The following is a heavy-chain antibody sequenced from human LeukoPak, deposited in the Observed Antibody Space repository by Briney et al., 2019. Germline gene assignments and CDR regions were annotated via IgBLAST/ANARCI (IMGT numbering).Heavy chain of an antibody. J-gene: IGHJ4*02. Sequence: GGSLRLSCAASGFTFSSYGMHWVRQAPGKGLEWVAVISYDGSNKYYADSVKGRFTISRDNSKNTLYLQMNSLRAEDTAVYYCARGQPLFGYCSGGSCYSPFDYWGQGTLVTVSS. V-gene: IGHV3-30*03. CDR3: ARGQPLFGYCSGGSCYSPFDY. CDR1: GFTFSSYG. D-gene: IGHD2-15*01. CDR2: ISYDGSNK.